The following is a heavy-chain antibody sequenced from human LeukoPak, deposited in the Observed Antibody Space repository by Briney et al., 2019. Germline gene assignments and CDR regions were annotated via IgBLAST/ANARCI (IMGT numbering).Heavy chain of an antibody. V-gene: IGHV3-23*01. Sequence: PGGSLRLSCAASGFTFSSYAMSWVRQAPGKGLEWVSAISGSGGSTYYADSVKGRFTISRDNSKNTLYLQMNSLRAEDTAVYYCAKSPFGGSYFDYFDYWGQGTLVTVSS. D-gene: IGHD1-26*01. CDR3: AKSPFGGSYFDYFDY. CDR1: GFTFSSYA. J-gene: IGHJ4*02. CDR2: ISGSGGST.